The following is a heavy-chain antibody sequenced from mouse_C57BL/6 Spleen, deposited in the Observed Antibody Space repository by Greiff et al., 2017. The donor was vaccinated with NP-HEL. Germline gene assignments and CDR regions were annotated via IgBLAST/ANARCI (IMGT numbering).Heavy chain of an antibody. CDR3: AREEGYYGSSYCAMDY. CDR1: GYAFTNYL. CDR2: INPGSGGT. J-gene: IGHJ4*01. D-gene: IGHD1-1*01. Sequence: QVQLQQSGAELVRPGTSVKVSCKASGYAFTNYLLEWVKQRPGQGLEWIGVINPGSGGTNYNEKFKGKATLTADKSSSTAYMQLSSLTSEDSAVYFCAREEGYYGSSYCAMDYWGQGTSVTVSS. V-gene: IGHV1-54*01.